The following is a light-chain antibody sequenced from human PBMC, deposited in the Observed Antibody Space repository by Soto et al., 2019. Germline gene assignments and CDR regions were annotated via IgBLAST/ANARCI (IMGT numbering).Light chain of an antibody. CDR3: AAWDDSLDGPV. J-gene: IGLJ2*01. CDR1: RSNIGSNT. CDR2: NNN. Sequence: QPVLTQAPSASGTPGQTVDISCSGSRSNIGSNTINWYRQLPGTAPKLLIYNNNQRPSGVPDRFSGSKSGTSASLAISGLQSEDEADYYCAAWDDSLDGPVFGGGTKLTVL. V-gene: IGLV1-44*01.